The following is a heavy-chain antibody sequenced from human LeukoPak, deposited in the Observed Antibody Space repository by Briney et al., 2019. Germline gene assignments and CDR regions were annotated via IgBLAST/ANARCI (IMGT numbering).Heavy chain of an antibody. D-gene: IGHD1-1*01. J-gene: IGHJ6*02. CDR3: ARGRYNWNDVAGPIYGMDV. Sequence: GGSLRLSCTASGFTFSTYAMHWVRQAPGKGLEWVAVISYDGSEKYYAEFVKGRFTISRDNSKNTLYLQMNSLRAEDTAVYYCARGRYNWNDVAGPIYGMDVWGQGTTVTVSS. CDR2: ISYDGSEK. CDR1: GFTFSTYA. V-gene: IGHV3-30-3*01.